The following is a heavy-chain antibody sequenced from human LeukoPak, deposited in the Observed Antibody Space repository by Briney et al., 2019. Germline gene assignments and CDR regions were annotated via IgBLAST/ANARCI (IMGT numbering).Heavy chain of an antibody. V-gene: IGHV4-61*01. D-gene: IGHD4-17*01. CDR3: ARTNYGDYNWFDP. CDR1: GGSVSSGSYY. J-gene: IGHJ5*02. Sequence: SDILSLTCTVSGGSVSSGSYYWSWIRQPPGQGLEWIGYIYYSGSTKYNPSLKSRVTMSVDTSKNQFSLKVTSVTAADTAVYYCARTNYGDYNWFDPWGHGTLVTVSS. CDR2: IYYSGST.